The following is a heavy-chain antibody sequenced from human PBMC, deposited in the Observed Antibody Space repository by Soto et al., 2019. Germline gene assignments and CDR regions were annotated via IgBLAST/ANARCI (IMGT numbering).Heavy chain of an antibody. CDR2: ISAYNGNT. CDR1: GYTFTSYG. J-gene: IGHJ5*02. Sequence: QVQLVQSGAEVKKPGASVKVSCKASGYTFTSYGISWVRQAPGQGLEWMGWISAYNGNTNYAQKLQGRVTMTTDTSTSTAHVEVGSLRSCDTGVYYCARDLQSAVAGSWSDPWGQGALVTVSS. CDR3: ARDLQSAVAGSWSDP. D-gene: IGHD6-19*01. V-gene: IGHV1-18*04.